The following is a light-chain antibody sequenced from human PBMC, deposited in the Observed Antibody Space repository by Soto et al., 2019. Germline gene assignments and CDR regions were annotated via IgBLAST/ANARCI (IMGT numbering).Light chain of an antibody. CDR3: QSYDSSLSGWV. J-gene: IGLJ3*02. CDR1: SSNIGAGYY. CDR2: GNS. V-gene: IGLV1-40*01. Sequence: QLVLTQPPSVSGAPGQRVTISCTGSSSNIGAGYYVHWYQQLPGTAPKLLIYGNSNRPSGVPDRFSGSKSGTSASLAITGLQAEDEADYYCQSYDSSLSGWVFGGGTKLTVL.